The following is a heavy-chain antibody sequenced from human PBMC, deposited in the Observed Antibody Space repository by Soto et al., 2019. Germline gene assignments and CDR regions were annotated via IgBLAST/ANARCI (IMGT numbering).Heavy chain of an antibody. V-gene: IGHV4-59*05. Sequence: SETLSLTCTVSCALISSYQWSWIRQPPGKGLEWIGSIYYSGSTYYNPSLKSRVTISVDTSKNQFSLKLSSVTAADTAVYYCARHVGRSGWYS. CDR3: ARHVGRSGWYS. J-gene: IGHJ2*01. D-gene: IGHD6-19*01. CDR1: CALISSYQ. CDR2: IYYSGST.